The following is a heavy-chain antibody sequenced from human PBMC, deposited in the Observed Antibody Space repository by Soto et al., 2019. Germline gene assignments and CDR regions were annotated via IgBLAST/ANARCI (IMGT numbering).Heavy chain of an antibody. Sequence: GASVKVSCRASGYSFTGYYLHWVRQAPGQGLEWMGWINPNSGGTNYAQKFQGRVTMTRDTSISTAYMELSRLRSDDTAMYYCATLEVVVPYTNYPIYGLDVWGQGPTVTVSS. D-gene: IGHD2-15*01. CDR1: GYSFTGYY. CDR2: INPNSGGT. J-gene: IGHJ6*02. V-gene: IGHV1-2*02. CDR3: ATLEVVVPYTNYPIYGLDV.